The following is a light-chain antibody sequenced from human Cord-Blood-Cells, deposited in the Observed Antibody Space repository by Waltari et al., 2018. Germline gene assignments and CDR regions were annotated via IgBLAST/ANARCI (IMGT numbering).Light chain of an antibody. V-gene: IGKV1-5*03. J-gene: IGKJ1*01. Sequence: DIQLTQSPPTLPASVGDRVTITCRASQSISSWLAWYQQKPGKAPKLLIYKASSLESGVPSRFSGSGSGTEFTLTISSLQPDDFATYYCQQYNSYPWTFGQGTKVEIK. CDR1: QSISSW. CDR2: KAS. CDR3: QQYNSYPWT.